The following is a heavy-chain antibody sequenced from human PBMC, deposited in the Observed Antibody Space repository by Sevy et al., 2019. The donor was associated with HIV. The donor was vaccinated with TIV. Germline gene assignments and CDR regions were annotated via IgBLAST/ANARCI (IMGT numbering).Heavy chain of an antibody. V-gene: IGHV3-15*01. CDR3: TTDLEYQLERYYFNY. CDR1: AFIFTNAW. D-gene: IGHD2-2*01. J-gene: IGHJ4*01. CDR2: IKSKTNGGTT. Sequence: GGSLRLSCAASAFIFTNAWMSWVRQAPGKGLEWVGRIKSKTNGGTTDYAAPVEGRFTISRDDSKKTLYLQMNSLKTEDTAVYYCTTDLEYQLERYYFNYWGQEPWSPSPQ.